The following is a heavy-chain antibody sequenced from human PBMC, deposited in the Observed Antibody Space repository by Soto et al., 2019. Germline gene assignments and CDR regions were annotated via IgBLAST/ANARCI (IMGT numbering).Heavy chain of an antibody. CDR3: ASLGIAVYNWFDA. V-gene: IGHV4-59*08. J-gene: IGHJ5*02. Sequence: SETLSLTCTASGGSINNYYWNWIRQPPGKGLEWIGNIHNSENTNYIPSLVHRVTISLDTSNNQFSLKMSSVTAADTAVYYCASLGIAVYNWFDAWGQGTLVTVSS. CDR2: IHNSENT. CDR1: GGSINNYY. D-gene: IGHD6-19*01.